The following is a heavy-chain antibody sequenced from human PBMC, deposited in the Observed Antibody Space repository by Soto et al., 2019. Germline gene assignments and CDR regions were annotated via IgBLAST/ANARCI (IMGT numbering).Heavy chain of an antibody. J-gene: IGHJ3*02. Sequence: SETLSLTCTVSGGSISSYYWSWIRQPPGKGLEWIGYIYYSGSTNYNPSLKSRVTISVDTSKNQFSLKLSSVTAADTAVYYCARRGGSGGYINFGAFDIRGQGTTVTVSS. CDR3: ARRGGSGGYINFGAFDI. D-gene: IGHD6-19*01. CDR2: IYYSGST. CDR1: GGSISSYY. V-gene: IGHV4-59*08.